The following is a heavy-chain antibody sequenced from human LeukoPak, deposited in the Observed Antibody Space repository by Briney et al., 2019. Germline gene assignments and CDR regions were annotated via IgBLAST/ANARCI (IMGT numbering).Heavy chain of an antibody. CDR1: GFTFSSYR. V-gene: IGHV3-21*01. Sequence: GGSLRLSCAASGFTFSSYRMKWVRQAPGKGLEWVSSISSSSNYIYYADSVKGRFTISRDNAKNSLFLQMNSLRAEDTAVYYCARGGSSLDYWGQGTLVTVSS. CDR2: ISSSSNYI. D-gene: IGHD6-6*01. CDR3: ARGGSSLDY. J-gene: IGHJ4*02.